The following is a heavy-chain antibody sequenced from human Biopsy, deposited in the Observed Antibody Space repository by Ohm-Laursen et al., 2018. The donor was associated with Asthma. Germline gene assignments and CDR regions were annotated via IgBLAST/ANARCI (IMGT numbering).Heavy chain of an antibody. CDR2: IYSGGTS. Sequence: SLRLSCAASGFAVSRDHMFWVRQAPGKGLEWVSVIYSGGTSHTADSVRGRFTISRDYSKNMLYLQMHSLRAEDTAIYYCARPSPNRDILYYYYHMDVWGQGTTVIVSS. V-gene: IGHV3-53*01. J-gene: IGHJ6*02. D-gene: IGHD3-3*02. CDR1: GFAVSRDH. CDR3: ARPSPNRDILYYYYHMDV.